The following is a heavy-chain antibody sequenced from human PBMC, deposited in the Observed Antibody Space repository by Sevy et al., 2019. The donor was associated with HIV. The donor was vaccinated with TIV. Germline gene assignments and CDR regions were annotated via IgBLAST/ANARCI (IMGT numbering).Heavy chain of an antibody. Sequence: ASVKVSCKASGYLFSGYYVHWVRQAPGQGLEWMGWINPKDAGTNYSQKFQGRVTMTTDTSISTAYLELNRLTSDDTAMFYCSRSVYGSGTYLNDYWGQGTLITVSS. CDR3: SRSVYGSGTYLNDY. J-gene: IGHJ4*02. D-gene: IGHD3-10*01. CDR2: INPKDAGT. CDR1: GYLFSGYY. V-gene: IGHV1-2*02.